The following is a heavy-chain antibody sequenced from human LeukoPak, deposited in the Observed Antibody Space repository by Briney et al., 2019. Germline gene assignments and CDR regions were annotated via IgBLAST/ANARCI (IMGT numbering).Heavy chain of an antibody. CDR3: ARRAYGTGFHY. J-gene: IGHJ4*02. CDR2: IYFSGST. V-gene: IGHV4-39*01. Sequence: KPLETLSLTCTVSGGSISSSPYWWSWIRQPPGKGLEWIGTIYFSGSTFYHPSLEGRVSISADRSKNQFSLKLASVTAADTAVYYCARRAYGTGFHYRGQGTVVTVSS. CDR1: GGSISSSPYW. D-gene: IGHD3/OR15-3a*01.